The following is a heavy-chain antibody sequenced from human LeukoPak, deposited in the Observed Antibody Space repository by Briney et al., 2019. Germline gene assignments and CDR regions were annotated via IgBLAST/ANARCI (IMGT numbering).Heavy chain of an antibody. D-gene: IGHD3-16*01. V-gene: IGHV1-46*01. CDR1: GYAVSRYN. CDR2: IHSGDGST. Sequence: ASVKVSCKASGYAVSRYNMHLVRQAPGQGLEWVGRIHSGDGSTHYAQKFQGRVTMTSDLSTNTVYMEVSSLTSEDTAVYYCAREKMGDMYFDYWGQGTLVTVSS. CDR3: AREKMGDMYFDY. J-gene: IGHJ4*02.